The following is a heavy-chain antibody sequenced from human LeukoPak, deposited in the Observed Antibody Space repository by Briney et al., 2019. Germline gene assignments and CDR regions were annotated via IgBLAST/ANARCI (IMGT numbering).Heavy chain of an antibody. Sequence: SETLSLTCAVYGGSFSGYYWSWIRQPPGKGLEWIGEINHRGSTNYNPSLKRRVTISVDTSKNQFSLKLSSVTAADTAVYYCARGLIWYYGSACFWFYPWGQGTLVTVSS. CDR3: ARGLIWYYGSACFWFYP. V-gene: IGHV4-34*01. J-gene: IGHJ5*02. CDR1: GGSFSGYY. CDR2: INHRGST. D-gene: IGHD3-10*01.